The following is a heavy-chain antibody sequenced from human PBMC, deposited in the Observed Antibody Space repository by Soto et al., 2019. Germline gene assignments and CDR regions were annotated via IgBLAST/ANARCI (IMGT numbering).Heavy chain of an antibody. CDR2: ISSSSSYT. V-gene: IGHV3-11*06. CDR1: GFTFSDYY. J-gene: IGHJ4*02. Sequence: PGGSLRLSCAASGFTFSDYYMSWIRQAPGKGLEWVSYISSSSSYTNYADSVKGRFTISRDNAKNSLYLQMNSLRAEDTAVYYCARDVPVPLALPQAAGISPFDYWGQGTLVTVSS. D-gene: IGHD6-13*01. CDR3: ARDVPVPLALPQAAGISPFDY.